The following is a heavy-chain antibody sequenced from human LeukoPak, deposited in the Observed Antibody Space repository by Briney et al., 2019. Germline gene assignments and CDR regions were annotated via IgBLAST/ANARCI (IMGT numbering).Heavy chain of an antibody. CDR1: GFTFSSYG. D-gene: IGHD3-9*01. Sequence: GRSLRLSCAASGFTFSSYGMHWVRQAPGKGLEWVAVISYDGSNKYYADSVKGRFTISRDNSKNTLYLQMNSLRAEDTAVYYCAKEEGRLTGSLVRYWGQGTLVTVSS. V-gene: IGHV3-30*18. CDR3: AKEEGRLTGSLVRY. J-gene: IGHJ4*02. CDR2: ISYDGSNK.